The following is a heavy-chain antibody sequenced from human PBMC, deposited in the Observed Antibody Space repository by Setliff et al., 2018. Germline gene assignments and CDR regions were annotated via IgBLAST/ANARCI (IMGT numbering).Heavy chain of an antibody. J-gene: IGHJ4*02. CDR2: IGHTGSI. Sequence: SETLSLTCTVSGYSISSGYIWGWVRQPPGKGLEWVGNIGHTGSINYNPSLKSRLTISRDMSKNQVSLKLNSVTAADTAVYYCARSFSRREKFLLDYWGQGALVTVSS. CDR3: ARSFSRREKFLLDY. V-gene: IGHV4-38-2*02. CDR1: GYSISSGYI.